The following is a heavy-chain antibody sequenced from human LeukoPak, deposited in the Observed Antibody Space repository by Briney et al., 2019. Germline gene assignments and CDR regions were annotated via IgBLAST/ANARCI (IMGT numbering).Heavy chain of an antibody. Sequence: SETLSLTCTVSGGSISSYYWSWIRQPPGKGLEWIGYIYYSGSTNYNPSLKSRVTISVDTSKNQFSLKLSSVTAADTAVYYCARERHFWSGYSHSYYFDYWGQGTLVTVSS. J-gene: IGHJ4*02. CDR2: IYYSGST. CDR3: ARERHFWSGYSHSYYFDY. CDR1: GGSISSYY. V-gene: IGHV4-59*01. D-gene: IGHD3-3*02.